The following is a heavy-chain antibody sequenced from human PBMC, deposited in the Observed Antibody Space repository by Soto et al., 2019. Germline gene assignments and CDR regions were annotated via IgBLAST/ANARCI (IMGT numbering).Heavy chain of an antibody. V-gene: IGHV3-33*01. CDR1: GFTFSTYG. CDR3: ARPLGQHRLGFVMDV. Sequence: VGSLRLSCAASGFTFSTYGMHWVRQAPGKGLEWVAVIWYDGSKICYADSVKGRFTISRDNSKSTLYLQMNSLRAEDTAVYYCARPLGQHRLGFVMDVWGQGSPVTVSS. CDR2: IWYDGSKI. D-gene: IGHD6-13*01. J-gene: IGHJ6*01.